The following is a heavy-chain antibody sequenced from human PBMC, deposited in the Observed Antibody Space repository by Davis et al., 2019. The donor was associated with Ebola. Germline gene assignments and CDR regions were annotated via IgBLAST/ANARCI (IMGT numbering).Heavy chain of an antibody. D-gene: IGHD2-2*01. J-gene: IGHJ6*02. CDR1: GGTFSSYA. V-gene: IGHV1-69*06. Sequence: SVKVSCKASGGTFSSYAISWVRQAPGQGLEWMGGIIPIFGTANYAQKFQGRVTITADKSTSTAYMELRSLRSDDTAVYYCARSRYCSSTSCYYYYGMDVWGQGTTVTVSS. CDR3: ARSRYCSSTSCYYYYGMDV. CDR2: IIPIFGTA.